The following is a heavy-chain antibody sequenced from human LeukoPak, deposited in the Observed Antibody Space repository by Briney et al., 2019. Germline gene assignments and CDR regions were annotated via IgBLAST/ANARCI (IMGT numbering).Heavy chain of an antibody. CDR3: ARTRRLYYDSSGYSQRLD. D-gene: IGHD3-22*01. Sequence: SETLSLTCTVSSGSISSSSYYWSWIRQPPGKGLEWIGYICYSGSTHYNPSLKSRVTISVDTSKKQFSLKLRSVTAADTAVYYCARTRRLYYDSSGYSQRLDWGQGTLVTVSS. J-gene: IGHJ4*02. CDR2: ICYSGST. V-gene: IGHV4-61*01. CDR1: SGSISSSSYY.